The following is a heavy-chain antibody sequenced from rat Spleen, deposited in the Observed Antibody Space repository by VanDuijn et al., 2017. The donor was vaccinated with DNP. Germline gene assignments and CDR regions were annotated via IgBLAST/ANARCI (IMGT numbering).Heavy chain of an antibody. J-gene: IGHJ2*01. CDR1: KFSFSNYN. V-gene: IGHV5S23*01. D-gene: IGHD1-11*01. CDR3: ARDGGGPFDY. CDR2: ISSSGGST. Sequence: EMQLVESGGGLVQPGRSLKLSCVASKFSFSNYNMAWVRQVPKKGLEWVASISSSGGSTYHPDSVKGRFTISRDNAKNTLHLQMNSLRSEDTATYYCARDGGGPFDYWGQGVMVTVSS.